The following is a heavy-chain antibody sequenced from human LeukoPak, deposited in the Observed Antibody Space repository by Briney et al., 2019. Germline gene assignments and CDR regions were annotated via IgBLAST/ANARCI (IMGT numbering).Heavy chain of an antibody. CDR3: AKEDSSIAAIY. J-gene: IGHJ4*02. CDR2: ISGSASST. Sequence: GGSLRLSCAVSGFPFSSYAMSWVRQAPGKGLEWVSIISGSASSTYYADSVKGRFTISRDNSKSTLYLQMHSLRGEDTAVYYCAKEDSSIAAIYWGQGTLVTVSS. D-gene: IGHD6-13*01. V-gene: IGHV3-23*01. CDR1: GFPFSSYA.